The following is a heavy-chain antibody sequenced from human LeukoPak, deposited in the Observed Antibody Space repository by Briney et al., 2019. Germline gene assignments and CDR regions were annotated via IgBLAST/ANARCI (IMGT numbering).Heavy chain of an antibody. CDR3: ARGSAIAVAGTGLDY. Sequence: GGSLRLSCAASGFTFSSYWMHWVRQAPGKGLVWVSRINSDGSSTSYADSVKGRFTISRDNAKNTLYLQMNSLRAEDTAVYYCARGSAIAVAGTGLDYWGQGTLVTVSS. J-gene: IGHJ4*02. D-gene: IGHD6-19*01. CDR1: GFTFSSYW. V-gene: IGHV3-74*01. CDR2: INSDGSST.